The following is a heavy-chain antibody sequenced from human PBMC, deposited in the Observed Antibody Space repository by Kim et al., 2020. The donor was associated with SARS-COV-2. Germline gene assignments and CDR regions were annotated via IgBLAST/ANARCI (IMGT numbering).Heavy chain of an antibody. Sequence: GSTDYADSVKGRFTISRDNIKNMLYLQMNSLRVEDTAVYYCAKNFYAMGVWGQGTTVTVSS. CDR3: AKNFYAMGV. CDR2: GST. J-gene: IGHJ6*02. V-gene: IGHV3-66*01.